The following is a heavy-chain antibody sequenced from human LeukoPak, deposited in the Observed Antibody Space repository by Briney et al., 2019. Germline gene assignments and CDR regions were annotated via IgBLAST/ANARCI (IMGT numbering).Heavy chain of an antibody. D-gene: IGHD3-3*01. J-gene: IGHJ4*02. CDR3: ARIGVSDY. V-gene: IGHV3-15*07. CDR2: IKSKTDGGTV. Sequence: GGSLRLSCAASGFTFNNHAMNWVRQAPGKGLEWVGHIKSKTDGGTVDYAAPVKGRFTISRDDSKNTLYLQMNSLKAEDTAIYYCARIGVSDYWGQGTLVTVSS. CDR1: GFTFNNHA.